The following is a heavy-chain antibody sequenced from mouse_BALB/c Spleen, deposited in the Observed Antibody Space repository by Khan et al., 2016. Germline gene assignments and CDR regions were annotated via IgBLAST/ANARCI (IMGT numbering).Heavy chain of an antibody. Sequence: EVQLQESGPGLVKPSQSLSLTCTVTGYSITSDYAWNWIRQFPGNKLEWMGYISYSGSTSYNPSLKSRITITRDTSNNPFFLQLNSVTSEDTATYYSARYDDGSKEAMDYWGQGTSVTVSS. CDR1: GYSITSDYA. J-gene: IGHJ4*01. CDR2: ISYSGST. D-gene: IGHD1-1*01. V-gene: IGHV3-2*02. CDR3: ARYDDGSKEAMDY.